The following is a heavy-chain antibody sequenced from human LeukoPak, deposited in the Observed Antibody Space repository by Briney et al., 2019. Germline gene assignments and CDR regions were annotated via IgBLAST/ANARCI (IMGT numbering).Heavy chain of an antibody. J-gene: IGHJ4*02. CDR1: GYTFTTYY. Sequence: ASVKVSCKASGYTFTTYYMHWVQQPPGQGLEWMGIISPSGGSKNYAQKFQGRVTMTRDTSTSTVYMELTSLRSEDTAVYYCARSYIASSGPCDYWGQGTLVTVSS. CDR2: ISPSGGSK. D-gene: IGHD6-19*01. CDR3: ARSYIASSGPCDY. V-gene: IGHV1-46*01.